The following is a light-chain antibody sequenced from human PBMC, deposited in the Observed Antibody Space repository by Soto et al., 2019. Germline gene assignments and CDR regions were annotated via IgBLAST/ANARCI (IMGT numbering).Light chain of an antibody. CDR1: QSVSNDF. V-gene: IGKV3-20*01. CDR2: GAS. CDR3: QQYGSSPPYT. Sequence: EIVLTQSPGILSLSPGERATLSCRASQSVSNDFLAWYQQKPGQAPRLLIYGASTRATDVPDRFSGSGSGTDFTLTISRLEPEDLAVYYCQQYGSSPPYTFGQGTKVDIK. J-gene: IGKJ2*01.